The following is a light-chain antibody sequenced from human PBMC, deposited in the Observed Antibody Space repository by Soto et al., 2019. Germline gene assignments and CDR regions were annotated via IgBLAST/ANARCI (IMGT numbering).Light chain of an antibody. CDR1: TSDVGSYSF. CDR3: CSFAGSGSPYV. V-gene: IGLV2-23*02. CDR2: EVT. J-gene: IGLJ1*01. Sequence: QSVLTQPASVSGSHLQSIPISCTGATSDVGSYSFVSWYQQHPGKVPKLLIYEVTKRPSGVSNRFSGSKSGNTASLTISGLQAEDEADYYCCSFAGSGSPYVFGTGTKVTVL.